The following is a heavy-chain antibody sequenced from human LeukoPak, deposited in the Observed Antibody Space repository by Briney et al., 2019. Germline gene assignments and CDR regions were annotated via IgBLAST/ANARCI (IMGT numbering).Heavy chain of an antibody. CDR3: ARAVDVADY. J-gene: IGHJ4*02. CDR2: IKEDGSAI. V-gene: IGHV3-7*01. CDR1: GFIFTHHW. D-gene: IGHD3-16*01. Sequence: GGSLRLSCAASGFIFTHHWISWVRQAPGKGLDWVANIKEDGSAIFYADSVRGRFTISRDNAKHSVYLQMNNLRIEDTAVYYCARAVDVADYWGRGTLVTVSS.